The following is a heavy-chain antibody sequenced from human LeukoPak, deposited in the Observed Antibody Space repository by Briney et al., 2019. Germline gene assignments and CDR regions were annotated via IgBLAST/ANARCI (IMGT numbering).Heavy chain of an antibody. V-gene: IGHV4-38-2*02. D-gene: IGHD3-10*01. CDR3: VRSLGRYSPYYFDH. J-gene: IGHJ4*02. CDR2: VYYTGST. Sequence: PSGTLSLTCIVSGDSLSSGHYWGWIRQSPGKGLEWIGSVYYTGSTYYNPSVKTRITIFVDTLTNEFSLRLRSVTAADTAIYFCVRSLGRYSPYYFDHWGQGKLVTVSS. CDR1: GDSLSSGHY.